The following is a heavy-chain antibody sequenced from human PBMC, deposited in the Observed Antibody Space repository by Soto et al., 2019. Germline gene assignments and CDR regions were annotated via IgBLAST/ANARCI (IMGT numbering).Heavy chain of an antibody. V-gene: IGHV4-59*01. J-gene: IGHJ4*02. CDR3: ARSVHPYYYDSSGFYFDY. CDR2: ISYSGSA. D-gene: IGHD3-22*01. Sequence: SETLSLTCTVSADSISNFYWSWIRQPPGKGPEWIGYISYSGSAKYSPSLKSRVTISVDTSKNQFPLKLSSLTAADTAVYYCARSVHPYYYDSSGFYFDYWGQGTLVTVSS. CDR1: ADSISNFY.